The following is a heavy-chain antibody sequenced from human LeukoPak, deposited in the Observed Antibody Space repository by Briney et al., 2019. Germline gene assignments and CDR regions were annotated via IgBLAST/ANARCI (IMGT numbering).Heavy chain of an antibody. CDR1: GYTFSTYW. CDR3: TRGGSYGSFDS. V-gene: IGHV3-74*01. J-gene: IGHJ4*02. CDR2: VNGPGSDT. Sequence: GGSLRLSCATSGYTFSTYWMQWVRHAPGKGLVWVSHVNGPGSDTSYADSVKGRFTISRDNAKNTLYLKMNSLRAEVTAVYCCTRGGSYGSFDSWGQGTLVTVSS. D-gene: IGHD3-10*01.